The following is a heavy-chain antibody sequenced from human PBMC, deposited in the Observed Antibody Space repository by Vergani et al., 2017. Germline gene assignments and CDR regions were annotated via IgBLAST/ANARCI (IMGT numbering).Heavy chain of an antibody. CDR2: IYHSGST. CDR1: GYSIRTGYY. CDR3: ARDVTTVTTSYFGDWFDP. D-gene: IGHD4-17*01. Sequence: QVQLQESGPGLVNPSETLSLTCTVSGYSIRTGYYWGWIRQPPGKGLEWIGSIYHSGSTSYNPSLKSRVTRSLDTSKNQFSLKLSSVTTADTAVYYCARDVTTVTTSYFGDWFDPWGQGTLVTVSS. J-gene: IGHJ5*02. V-gene: IGHV4-38-2*02.